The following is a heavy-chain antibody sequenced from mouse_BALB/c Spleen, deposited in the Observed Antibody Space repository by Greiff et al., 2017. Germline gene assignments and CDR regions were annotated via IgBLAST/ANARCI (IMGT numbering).Heavy chain of an antibody. D-gene: IGHD1-1*01. J-gene: IGHJ3*01. CDR2: IDPANGNT. CDR1: GFNIKDTY. Sequence: EVQLQQSGAELVKPGASVKLSCTASGFNIKDTYMHWVKQRPEQGLEWIGRIDPANGNTKYDPKFQGKATITADTSSNTAYLQLSSLTSEDTAVYSCARPGSSFGFAYWGQGTLVTVSA. V-gene: IGHV14-3*02. CDR3: ARPGSSFGFAY.